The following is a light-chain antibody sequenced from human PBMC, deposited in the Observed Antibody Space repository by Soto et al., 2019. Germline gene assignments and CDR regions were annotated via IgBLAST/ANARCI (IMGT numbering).Light chain of an antibody. J-gene: IGLJ2*01. V-gene: IGLV1-40*01. CDR1: SSNIGAGYD. CDR3: QSYDSSLSALVV. CDR2: GNS. Sequence: QSVLTQPPSVSGAPGQRVTISCTGSSSNIGAGYDVHWYQQLPGTAPKLLIYGNSNRSSGVPDRFSGSKSGTSASLAITGLQAEDEADYYCQSYDSSLSALVVFGGGTKLTVL.